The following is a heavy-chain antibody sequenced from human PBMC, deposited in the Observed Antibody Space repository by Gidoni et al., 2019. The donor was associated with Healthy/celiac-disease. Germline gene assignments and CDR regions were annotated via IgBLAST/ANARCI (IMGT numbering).Heavy chain of an antibody. Sequence: EVQLVESGGVVVQPGGSLRLSCAASGFTFDDYTMHWVRPAPGKGLEWVSLISGDGGSTYYADSVKGRFTISRDNSKNSLYLQMNSLRTEDTALYYCAKAFCSSTSCYEGYFDYWGQGTLVTVSS. J-gene: IGHJ4*02. CDR3: AKAFCSSTSCYEGYFDY. CDR1: GFTFDDYT. CDR2: ISGDGGST. D-gene: IGHD2-2*01. V-gene: IGHV3-43*01.